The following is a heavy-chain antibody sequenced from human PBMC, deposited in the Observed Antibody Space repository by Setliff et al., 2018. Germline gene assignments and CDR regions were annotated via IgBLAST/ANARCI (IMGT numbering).Heavy chain of an antibody. Sequence: SVKVSCKASGGTFSSYAISWVRQAPGQGLEWMGGIIPIFGTANYAQKFQGRVTITADESTSTAYMELSSLRSEDTAVYYCARDDSDDYGTYYYYYMDVWGKGTTVTVSS. CDR3: ARDDSDDYGTYYYYYMDV. V-gene: IGHV1-69*13. D-gene: IGHD4-17*01. CDR2: IIPIFGTA. CDR1: GGTFSSYA. J-gene: IGHJ6*03.